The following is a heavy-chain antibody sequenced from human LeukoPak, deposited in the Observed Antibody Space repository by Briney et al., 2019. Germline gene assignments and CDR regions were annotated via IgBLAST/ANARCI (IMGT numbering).Heavy chain of an antibody. Sequence: SETLSLTCTVSGGSISSSGYYWGWIRQPPGKGLEWIGIIYYSGTTYYNPSLKSRVTISIDTSKNQFSLKLSSVTAADTAVYFCARNFPGVGCSGGSCYDYWGQGTLVIVSS. CDR3: ARNFPGVGCSGGSCYDY. CDR2: IYYSGTT. D-gene: IGHD2-15*01. V-gene: IGHV4-39*07. J-gene: IGHJ4*02. CDR1: GGSISSSGYY.